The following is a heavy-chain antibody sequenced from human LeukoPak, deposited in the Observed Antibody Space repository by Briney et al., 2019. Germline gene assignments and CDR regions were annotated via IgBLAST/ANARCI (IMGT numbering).Heavy chain of an antibody. CDR3: VGELLPYYGMDV. CDR2: ISYDGSNK. V-gene: IGHV3-30-3*01. D-gene: IGHD3-10*01. J-gene: IGHJ6*02. Sequence: GRSLRLSCAASGFTFTTYALFWVRQAPGMGLEWVATISYDGSNKWYADSVKGRFTFSRDNSKNTVYLQMNSLRPEDTAVYYSVGELLPYYGMDVWGQGTTVTVSS. CDR1: GFTFTTYA.